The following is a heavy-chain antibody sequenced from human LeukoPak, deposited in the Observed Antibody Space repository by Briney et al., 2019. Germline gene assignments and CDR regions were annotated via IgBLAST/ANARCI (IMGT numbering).Heavy chain of an antibody. D-gene: IGHD3-3*01. CDR3: ARYIPQALRFLEWPFDY. CDR1: GYTFTSYG. Sequence: GASVKVSCKASGYTFTSYGISWVRQAPGQGLEWMGWISAYNGNTNYAQKLQGRVTMTTDTSTSTAYMELRSLRSNDTAVYYCARYIPQALRFLEWPFDYWGQGTLVTVSS. V-gene: IGHV1-18*01. CDR2: ISAYNGNT. J-gene: IGHJ4*02.